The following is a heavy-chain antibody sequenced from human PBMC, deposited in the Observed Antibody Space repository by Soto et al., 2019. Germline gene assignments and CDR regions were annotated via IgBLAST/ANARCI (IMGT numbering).Heavy chain of an antibody. J-gene: IGHJ4*02. CDR2: INPNSGGT. D-gene: IGHD3-16*01. CDR3: ARGTGVADYDFAF. V-gene: IGHV1-2*02. CDR1: AGSFSGYY. Sequence: DSGRADFGASAGSFSGYYFHWVRPSPGQGLEWMGWINPNSGGTNYGQEFQGRVTMTRDTSISTAYMELSRLRSDDTAVYYGARGTGVADYDFAFRGKGTLVIGTS.